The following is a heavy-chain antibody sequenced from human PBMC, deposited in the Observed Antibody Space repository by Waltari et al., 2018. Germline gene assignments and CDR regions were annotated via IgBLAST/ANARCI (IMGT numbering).Heavy chain of an antibody. CDR1: GYSISSGSY. CDR3: ARGCTIFGVVTRTPATD. D-gene: IGHD3-3*01. Sequence: QVQLQESGPGLVKPSETLSLTCTVSGYSISSGSYWGWIRQPPGKGLEWIGSIYHRWSTYYNPSLKRRVTISVDTSKNQFSLKLSSLTAADTAVYYCARGCTIFGVVTRTPATDWCQGTLVTVSS. J-gene: IGHJ4*02. CDR2: IYHRWST. V-gene: IGHV4-38-2*02.